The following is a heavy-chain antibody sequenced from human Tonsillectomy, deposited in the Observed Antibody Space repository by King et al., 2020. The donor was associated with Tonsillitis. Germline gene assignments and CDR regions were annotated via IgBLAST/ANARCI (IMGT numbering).Heavy chain of an antibody. V-gene: IGHV4-39*01. J-gene: IGHJ3*02. CDR1: GGSISSSSYY. D-gene: IGHD3-16*01. CDR2: IYYSGST. Sequence: LQLQESGPGLVKPSETLSLTCTVSGGSISSSSYYWGWIRQPPGKGLEWIGSIYYSGSTYYNPSLKSRVTISVDTSKNQFSLKLSSVTAADTAVYYCARHFDWGSDAFDIWGQGTMVTVSS. CDR3: ARHFDWGSDAFDI.